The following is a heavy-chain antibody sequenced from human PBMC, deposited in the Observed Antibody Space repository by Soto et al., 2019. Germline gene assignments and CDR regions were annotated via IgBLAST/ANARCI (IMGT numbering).Heavy chain of an antibody. CDR1: GFAFNSYA. Sequence: EVQLLESVGGLVQPGGSLRLSCVASGFAFNSYALTWVRQAPGKGLEWVSSISGGGGAAFYADSVRYRFSISKDKSTNTLYLQMNSLRVEDTALYFCARGRIAPAYFQFWGPGTPVSVSS. D-gene: IGHD6-13*01. V-gene: IGHV3-23*01. CDR2: ISGGGGAA. CDR3: ARGRIAPAYFQF. J-gene: IGHJ1*01.